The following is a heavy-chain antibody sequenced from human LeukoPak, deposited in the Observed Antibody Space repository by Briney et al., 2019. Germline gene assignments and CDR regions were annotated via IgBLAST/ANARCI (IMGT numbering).Heavy chain of an antibody. J-gene: IGHJ6*01. CDR2: ISWNSGSI. CDR3: AKANLPAAYYYYYGMDV. D-gene: IGHD2-2*01. V-gene: IGHV3-9*01. Sequence: GGSLRPSCAASGFTFDDYAMHWVRQVPGKGLEWVSGISWNSGSIGYADSVKGRFTISRDNAKNSLYLQMNSLRAEDTALYYCAKANLPAAYYYYYGMDVWGQGATVTVSS. CDR1: GFTFDDYA.